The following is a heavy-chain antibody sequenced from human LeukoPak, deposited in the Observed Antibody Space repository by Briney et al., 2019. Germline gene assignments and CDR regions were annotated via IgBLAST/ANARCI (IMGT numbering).Heavy chain of an antibody. CDR3: AKDISWVQLWSFDY. J-gene: IGHJ4*02. CDR2: ISWDGGST. CDR1: GFTFDDYT. Sequence: GGSLRLSCAASGFTFDDYTMHWVRQAPGKGLEWVSLISWDGGSTYYADSVKGRFTSSRGNAKNSLYLQMNSLRAEDTALYYCAKDISWVQLWSFDYWGQGTLVTVSS. D-gene: IGHD5-18*01. V-gene: IGHV3-43*01.